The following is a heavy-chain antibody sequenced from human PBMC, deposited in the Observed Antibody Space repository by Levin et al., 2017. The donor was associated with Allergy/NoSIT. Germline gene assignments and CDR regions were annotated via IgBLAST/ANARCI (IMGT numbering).Heavy chain of an antibody. CDR1: GYTFTGYY. V-gene: IGHV1-2*06. CDR3: ARVAEPGDYSDYSWFDP. CDR2: INPNSGAT. Sequence: ASVKVSCKASGYTFTGYYMHWVRQAPRQGLEWMGRINPNSGATNYAQKFQGRVTMTRDTSISTAYMELSRLRSDDTALYYCARVAEPGDYSDYSWFDPWGQGTLVTVSS. D-gene: IGHD4-11*01. J-gene: IGHJ5*02.